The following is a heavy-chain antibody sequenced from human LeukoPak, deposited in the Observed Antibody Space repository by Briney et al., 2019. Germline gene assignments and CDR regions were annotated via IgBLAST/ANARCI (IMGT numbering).Heavy chain of an antibody. J-gene: IGHJ4*02. D-gene: IGHD2-15*01. CDR2: INHSGST. CDR3: ARVKRAVVAATFDY. CDR1: VQSFSVYY. Sequence: PSETLSLTCAFYVQSFSVYYWRWIPHPPGKGLEWIGEINHSGSTNYNPSLKSRVTISVDTSKNQFSLKLSSVTAADTAVYYCARVKRAVVAATFDYWGQGTLVTVSP. V-gene: IGHV4-34*01.